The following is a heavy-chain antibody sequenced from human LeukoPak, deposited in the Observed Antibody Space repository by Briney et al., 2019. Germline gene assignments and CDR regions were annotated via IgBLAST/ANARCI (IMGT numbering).Heavy chain of an antibody. D-gene: IGHD3-22*01. CDR3: AREYYDSSGYYDYYYGMDV. Sequence: ASVKVSCKASGGTFSSYAISWVRQAPGQGLEWMGGIIPIFGTANYAQKFQGRVTMTRDTSTSTVYMELSSLRSEDTAVYYCAREYYDSSGYYDYYYGMDVWGQGTTVTVSS. CDR2: IIPIFGTA. CDR1: GGTFSSYA. J-gene: IGHJ6*02. V-gene: IGHV1-69*05.